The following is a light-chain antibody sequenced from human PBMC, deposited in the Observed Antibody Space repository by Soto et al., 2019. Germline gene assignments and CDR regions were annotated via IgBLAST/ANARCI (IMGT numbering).Light chain of an antibody. CDR3: QVWDGGPDHPV. J-gene: IGLJ2*01. Sequence: SYELTQPPSVSVAPGQTARITCGGNNIGSKSVHWYQQKPGQAPVLVVYDDVDRPSGIPERFSGSHSGNTATLTISRVEAGDEADYFCQVWDGGPDHPVFGGGTKLTAL. CDR2: DDV. V-gene: IGLV3-21*02. CDR1: NIGSKS.